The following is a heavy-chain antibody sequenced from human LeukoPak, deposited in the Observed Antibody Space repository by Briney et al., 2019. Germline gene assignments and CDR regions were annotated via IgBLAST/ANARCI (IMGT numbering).Heavy chain of an antibody. CDR1: GGTFSSYA. D-gene: IGHD4-17*01. CDR2: IIPIFGTA. J-gene: IGHJ3*02. Sequence: GSSEKVSCKASGGTFSSYAISWVRQAPGQGLEWMGGIIPIFGTANYAQKFQGRVTITADESTSTAYMELSSLRSEDTAVYYCAKGWTTVTKDAFDIWGQGTMVTVSS. CDR3: AKGWTTVTKDAFDI. V-gene: IGHV1-69*01.